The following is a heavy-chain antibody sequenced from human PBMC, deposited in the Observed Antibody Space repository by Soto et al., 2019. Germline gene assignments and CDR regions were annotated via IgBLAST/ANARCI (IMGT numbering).Heavy chain of an antibody. CDR2: IIPIFGTA. CDR3: ARGGIAARRNEPFDY. V-gene: IGHV1-69*12. CDR1: GGNFSSYA. J-gene: IGHJ4*02. Sequence: QVQLVQSGAEVKKPGSSVKVSCKASGGNFSSYAISWVRQAPGQGLEWMGGIIPIFGTANYAQKFQGRVTITAEECTSTAYMELSSLRSEDTAVYYCARGGIAARRNEPFDYWGQGTLVTVSS. D-gene: IGHD6-6*01.